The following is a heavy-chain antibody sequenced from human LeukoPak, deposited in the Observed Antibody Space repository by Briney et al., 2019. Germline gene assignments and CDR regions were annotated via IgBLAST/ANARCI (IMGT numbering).Heavy chain of an antibody. Sequence: GGSLRLSCAASGFTFSDYYMSLIRQAPGKGLEWVSAIGGGSGGATYYADSVKGRFTISRDNSKNTLYLQMNSLRAEDTALYYCAKKHYYGSSGYCCDYWGQGTLVTVSS. CDR2: IGGGSGGAT. CDR3: AKKHYYGSSGYCCDY. V-gene: IGHV3-23*01. J-gene: IGHJ4*02. D-gene: IGHD3-22*01. CDR1: GFTFSDYY.